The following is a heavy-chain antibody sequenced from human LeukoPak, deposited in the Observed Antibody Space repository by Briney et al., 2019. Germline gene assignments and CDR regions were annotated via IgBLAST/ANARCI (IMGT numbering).Heavy chain of an antibody. D-gene: IGHD3-9*01. J-gene: IGHJ4*02. CDR2: IKQDGSEK. Sequence: PGGSLRLSCAAYGFTFSSYWMSWVRQAPGKGLEWVANIKQDGSEKYYVDSVKGRFTISRDNARNSLYLQMNSLRAEDTAVYYCARDDILTGGGQGTLVTVSS. CDR1: GFTFSSYW. V-gene: IGHV3-7*01. CDR3: ARDDILTG.